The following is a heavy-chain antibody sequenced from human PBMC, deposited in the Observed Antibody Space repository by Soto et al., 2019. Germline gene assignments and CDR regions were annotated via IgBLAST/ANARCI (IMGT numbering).Heavy chain of an antibody. Sequence: GGSLRLSCAASGSTFSSYAMSWVRQAPGKGLEWVSAISGSGGSTYYADSVKGRFTISRDNSKNTLYLQMNSLRAEDTAVYYCAKHPEYSSSSPLGVWGQGTLVTVSS. CDR3: AKHPEYSSSSPLGV. V-gene: IGHV3-23*01. CDR1: GSTFSSYA. CDR2: ISGSGGST. D-gene: IGHD6-6*01. J-gene: IGHJ4*02.